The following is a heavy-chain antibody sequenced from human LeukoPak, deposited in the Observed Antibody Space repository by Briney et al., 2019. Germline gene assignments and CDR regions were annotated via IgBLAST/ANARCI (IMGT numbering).Heavy chain of an antibody. CDR1: GGSFSGYY. CDR3: ARGWGYFDY. V-gene: IGHV4-59*13. J-gene: IGHJ4*02. Sequence: SETLSLTCAVYGGSFSGYYWSWIRQPPGKGLECIGYIYYSGSTDYNPSLKSRVTVSVDTSKNQFSLKLTSVTAADTAVYYCARGWGYFDYWGQGTLITVSS. CDR2: IYYSGST. D-gene: IGHD3-16*01.